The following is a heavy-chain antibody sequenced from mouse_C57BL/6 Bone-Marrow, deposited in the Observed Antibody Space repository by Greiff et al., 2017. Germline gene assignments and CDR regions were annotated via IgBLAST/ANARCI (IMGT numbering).Heavy chain of an antibody. Sequence: QVQLQQSGAELVRPGSSVKLSCKASGYTFTSYWMDWVKQRPGQGLEWIGNIDPSDSDTHYNQKFKDKATLTVDKSSSTAYMQLSSLTSEDSAVYYCARGAIYYGYDDGGQGTTLTVSS. CDR2: IDPSDSDT. J-gene: IGHJ2*01. V-gene: IGHV1-61*01. D-gene: IGHD2-2*01. CDR1: GYTFTSYW. CDR3: ARGAIYYGYDD.